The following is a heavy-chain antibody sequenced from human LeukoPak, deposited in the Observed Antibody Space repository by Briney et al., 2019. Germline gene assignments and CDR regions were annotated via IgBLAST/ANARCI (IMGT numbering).Heavy chain of an antibody. CDR2: ISYDGSNK. D-gene: IGHD1-14*01. CDR3: ARDLSSEPSPP. CDR1: GFTFSSYA. Sequence: GGSLRLSCAASGFTFSSYAMHWVRQAPGKGLEWVAVISYDGSNKYYADSVKGRFTISRDNSKNTLYLQMNSLRAEDTAVYYCARDLSSEPSPPWGQGTLVTVSS. J-gene: IGHJ5*02. V-gene: IGHV3-30*04.